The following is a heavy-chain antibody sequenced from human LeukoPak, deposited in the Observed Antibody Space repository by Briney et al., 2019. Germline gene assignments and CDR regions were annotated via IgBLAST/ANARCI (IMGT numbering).Heavy chain of an antibody. CDR2: INSDGSST. V-gene: IGHV3-74*01. D-gene: IGHD3-22*01. J-gene: IGHJ4*02. CDR1: GFTFSSYW. CDR3: ATDSSGYYNFDY. Sequence: PGGSLRLSCAASGFTFSSYWMHWDRQAPGKGLVWVSRINSDGSSTSYADSVKGRFTISRDNAKNTLYLQMNSLRAEDTAVYYCATDSSGYYNFDYWGQGTLVTVSS.